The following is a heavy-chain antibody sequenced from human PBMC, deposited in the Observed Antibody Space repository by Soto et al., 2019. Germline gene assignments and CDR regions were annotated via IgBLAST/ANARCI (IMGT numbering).Heavy chain of an antibody. J-gene: IGHJ5*02. V-gene: IGHV4-59*11. CDR2: IYYSGST. D-gene: IGHD6-6*01. CDR1: GGSISSHY. Sequence: SETLSLTCTVSGGSISSHYWSWIRQPPGKGLEWIGYIYYSGSTNYNPSLKSRVTISVDTSKNQFSLKLSSVTAADTAVYYCARVWVPMTCIAARGCNWFDPWGQGTLVTVSS. CDR3: ARVWVPMTCIAARGCNWFDP.